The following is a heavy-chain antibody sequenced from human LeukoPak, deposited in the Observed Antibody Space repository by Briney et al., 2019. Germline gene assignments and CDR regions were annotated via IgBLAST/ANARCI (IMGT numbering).Heavy chain of an antibody. Sequence: GRSLRLSCAASGFTFSSYGMHWVRQAPGKGLEWVAVIWYDGSTKCYADSVKGPFTIARDNSKNTLYLQMNSLRAEHTAVYYCARDTTDYNGPGSYIVIFDYWGQETLVTVSS. CDR1: GFTFSSYG. D-gene: IGHD3-10*01. CDR3: ARDTTDYNGPGSYIVIFDY. J-gene: IGHJ4*02. CDR2: IWYDGSTK. V-gene: IGHV3-33*01.